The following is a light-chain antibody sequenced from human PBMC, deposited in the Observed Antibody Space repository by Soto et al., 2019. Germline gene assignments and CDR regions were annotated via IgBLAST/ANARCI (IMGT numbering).Light chain of an antibody. CDR3: QQRSSWPPFT. J-gene: IGKJ3*01. V-gene: IGKV3-11*01. Sequence: EIVLTQSLAILSLSPGEGATLSCRASQSVSTYLAWYQQKPGQPPRLLIYDASTSAPGIPARFSGSGSGTDFTLTISSLEPEDFAIYYCQQRSSWPPFTFGPGTTVDIK. CDR1: QSVSTY. CDR2: DAS.